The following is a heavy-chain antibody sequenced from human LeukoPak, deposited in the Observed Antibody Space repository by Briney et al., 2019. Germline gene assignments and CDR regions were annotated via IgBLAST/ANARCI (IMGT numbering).Heavy chain of an antibody. J-gene: IGHJ4*02. CDR2: ILFDGSNK. CDR1: GFTFSSYG. CDR3: ANIAVAPY. Sequence: GGSLRLSCAASGFTFSSYGMHWVRQAPGKGLEWVAFILFDGSNKYYADSVKGRFTISRDNSKNTLYLQMNSLRAEDTAVYYCANIAVAPYWGQGTLVTVSS. D-gene: IGHD6-19*01. V-gene: IGHV3-30*02.